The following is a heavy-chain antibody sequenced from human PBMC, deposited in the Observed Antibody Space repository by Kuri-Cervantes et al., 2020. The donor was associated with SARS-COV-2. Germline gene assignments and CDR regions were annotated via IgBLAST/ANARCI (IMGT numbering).Heavy chain of an antibody. CDR1: GASISNGSYY. V-gene: IGHV4-61*02. Sequence: SCTVSGASISNGSYYWSWIRQPAGKGLEWIGRFYTTERINYNPSLKSRVTISVDTSKNQFSLKLSSVTAADTAVYYCARDPRYLARGGGFDYWGQGTLVTVSS. D-gene: IGHD1-14*01. CDR3: ARDPRYLARGGGFDY. CDR2: FYTTERI. J-gene: IGHJ4*02.